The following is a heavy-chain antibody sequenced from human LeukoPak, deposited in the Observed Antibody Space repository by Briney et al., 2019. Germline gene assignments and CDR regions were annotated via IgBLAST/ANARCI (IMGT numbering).Heavy chain of an antibody. J-gene: IGHJ4*02. V-gene: IGHV1-8*01. CDR3: ARDLVYYDSSGYYYLDY. D-gene: IGHD3-22*01. Sequence: ASVKVSCKASGYTFTSYDINWVRQATGQGLEWMGWMNPNSGNTGYAQKFQGRVTMTRNTSISTAYMELRSLRSDDTAVYYCARDLVYYDSSGYYYLDYWGQGTLVTVSS. CDR1: GYTFTSYD. CDR2: MNPNSGNT.